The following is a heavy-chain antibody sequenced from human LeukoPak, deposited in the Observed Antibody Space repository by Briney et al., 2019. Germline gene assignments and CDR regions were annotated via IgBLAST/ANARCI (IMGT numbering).Heavy chain of an antibody. V-gene: IGHV1-69*13. CDR3: ARVTGPYCSSTSCWASWFDP. D-gene: IGHD2-2*01. J-gene: IGHJ5*02. CDR2: IIPIFGTA. CDR1: GGTFSSYA. Sequence: ASVKVSCKASGGTFSSYAISWVRQAPGQGLEWMGGIIPIFGTANYAQKFQGRVTITADESTSTAYMELSSLRSEDTAVYYCARVTGPYCSSTSCWASWFDPWGQGTLVTVSS.